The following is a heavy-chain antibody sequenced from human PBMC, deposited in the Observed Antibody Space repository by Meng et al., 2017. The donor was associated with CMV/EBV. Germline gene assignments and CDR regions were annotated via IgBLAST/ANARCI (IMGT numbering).Heavy chain of an antibody. D-gene: IGHD2-2*01. CDR1: GFTVSSNY. V-gene: IGHV3-53*01. CDR2: IYSGGST. CDR3: AREGGGSTRGYYFDY. Sequence: GESLKISCAASGFTVSSNYMSWVRQAPGKGLEWVSVIYSGGSTYYADSVKGRFTISRDNSKNTLYLQMNSLRAKDTAVYYCAREGGGSTRGYYFDYWGQGTLVTVSS. J-gene: IGHJ4*02.